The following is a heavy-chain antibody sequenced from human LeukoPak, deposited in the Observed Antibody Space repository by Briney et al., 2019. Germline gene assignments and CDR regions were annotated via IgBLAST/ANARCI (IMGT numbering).Heavy chain of an antibody. Sequence: SETLSLTCAVYGGSFSGYYWSWVRQPPGKGLEWIGEINHSGSTNYNPSLKSRVTISVDTSKNQFSLKLSSVTAADTAVYYCARGGWQWLANPFDYWGQGTLVTVSS. V-gene: IGHV4-34*01. CDR3: ARGGWQWLANPFDY. CDR2: INHSGST. CDR1: GGSFSGYY. D-gene: IGHD6-19*01. J-gene: IGHJ4*02.